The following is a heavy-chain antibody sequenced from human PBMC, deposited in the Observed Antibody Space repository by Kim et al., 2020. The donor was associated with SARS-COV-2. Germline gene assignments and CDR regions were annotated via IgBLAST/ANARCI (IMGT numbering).Heavy chain of an antibody. CDR3: ARGALGVAPDGMDV. CDR1: GYTFTSYA. J-gene: IGHJ6*02. Sequence: ASVKVSCKASGYTFTSYAMNWVRQAPGQGLEWMGWINTNTGNPTYAQGFTGRFVFSLDTSVSTAYLQISSLKAEDTAVYYCARGALGVAPDGMDVWGQGTTVTVSS. CDR2: INTNTGNP. V-gene: IGHV7-4-1*02. D-gene: IGHD3-3*01.